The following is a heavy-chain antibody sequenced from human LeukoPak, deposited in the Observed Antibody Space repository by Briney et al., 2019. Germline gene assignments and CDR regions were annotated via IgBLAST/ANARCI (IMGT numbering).Heavy chain of an antibody. CDR3: ARDDGIVGATGFDY. V-gene: IGHV4-39*07. J-gene: IGHJ4*02. Sequence: PSETLSLTCTVSGGSISSSSYYWGWIRQPPGKGLEWIGSIYYSGSTYYNPSLKSRVTISVDTSKNQFSLKLSSVTAADTAVYYCARDDGIVGATGFDYWGQGTLVTVSS. CDR2: IYYSGST. CDR1: GGSISSSSYY. D-gene: IGHD1-26*01.